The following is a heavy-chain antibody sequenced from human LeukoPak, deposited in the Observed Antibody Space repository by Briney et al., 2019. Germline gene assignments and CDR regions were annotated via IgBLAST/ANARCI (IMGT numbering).Heavy chain of an antibody. V-gene: IGHV4-34*01. CDR2: INHSGST. J-gene: IGHJ4*02. CDR1: GGSFSGYY. Sequence: PSETLSLTCAVYGGSFSGYYWSWIRQPPGKGLEWIGEINHSGSTNYNPSLKSRVTISVDTSKNQFSLKLSSVTAADTAVYYCARFTTIAVAGTVFYFDYWGQGTLVTVSP. D-gene: IGHD6-19*01. CDR3: ARFTTIAVAGTVFYFDY.